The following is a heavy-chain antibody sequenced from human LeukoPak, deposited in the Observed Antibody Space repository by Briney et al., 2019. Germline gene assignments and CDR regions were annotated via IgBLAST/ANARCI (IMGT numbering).Heavy chain of an antibody. CDR2: ISGSGGST. Sequence: GGSLRLSCAASGFTFSSYGMSWVRQAPGKGLEWASAISGSGGSTYYADSVKGRFTISRDNSKNTLYLQMNSLRAEDTAVYYCAELGITMIGGVWGKGTTVTISS. V-gene: IGHV3-23*01. J-gene: IGHJ6*04. D-gene: IGHD3-10*02. CDR3: AELGITMIGGV. CDR1: GFTFSSYG.